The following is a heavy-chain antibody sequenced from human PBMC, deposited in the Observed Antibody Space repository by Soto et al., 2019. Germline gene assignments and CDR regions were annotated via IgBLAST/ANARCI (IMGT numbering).Heavy chain of an antibody. CDR2: IFSSGST. J-gene: IGHJ4*02. V-gene: IGHV4-4*07. CDR1: GGSINTFY. CDR3: AREGSYSAYNFAHGIQLWSFDF. D-gene: IGHD5-12*01. Sequence: QVRLQESGPGLLKPSETLSLTCTVSGGSINTFYWSWVRQPARKGLEWIGRIFSSGSTSFNPSLESRVAMSVDTSKNHFSLNLSSVTGADMAVYYCAREGSYSAYNFAHGIQLWSFDFWGQGALVTVSS.